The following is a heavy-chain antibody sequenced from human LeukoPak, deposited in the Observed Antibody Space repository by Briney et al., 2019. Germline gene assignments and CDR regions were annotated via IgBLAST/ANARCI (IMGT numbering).Heavy chain of an antibody. CDR3: ATLYGDYAAVGF. V-gene: IGHV1-69*13. J-gene: IGHJ4*02. Sequence: GASVKVSCKASGGTFSSYAITWVRQAPGQGLEWMGGTIPIFRTAFYAQKFQGRVTITADESTSTAYMELRSLRSEDTAVYYCATLYGDYAAVGFWGQGTLVTVSS. CDR2: TIPIFRTA. D-gene: IGHD4-17*01. CDR1: GGTFSSYA.